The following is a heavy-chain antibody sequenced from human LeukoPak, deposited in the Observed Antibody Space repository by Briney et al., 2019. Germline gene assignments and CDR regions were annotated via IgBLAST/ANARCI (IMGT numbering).Heavy chain of an antibody. CDR3: ATAYSSSWYWYFQH. CDR1: GYTLTELS. V-gene: IGHV1-24*01. CDR2: FDPEDGET. J-gene: IGHJ1*01. D-gene: IGHD6-13*01. Sequence: ASVKVSCKVSGYTLTELSMHWVRQAPGKGLEWMGGFDPEDGETIYAQKFQGRVTMTEDTSTDTAYMELSRLRSEDTAVYYCATAYSSSWYWYFQHWGQGTLVTVSS.